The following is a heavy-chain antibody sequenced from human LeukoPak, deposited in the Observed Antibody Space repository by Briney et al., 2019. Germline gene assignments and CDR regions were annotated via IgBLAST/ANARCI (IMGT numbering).Heavy chain of an antibody. CDR3: AKGGYYYDSSGYYSGDDPGFDY. J-gene: IGHJ4*02. V-gene: IGHV3-30*18. CDR1: GFTFSSYG. CDR2: ISYDGSNK. Sequence: AGGSLRLSCAASGFTFSSYGMHWVRQAPGKGLEWVAVISYDGSNKYYADSVKGRFTISRDNSKNTLYLQMNSLRAEDTAVYYCAKGGYYYDSSGYYSGDDPGFDYWGQGTLVTVSS. D-gene: IGHD3-22*01.